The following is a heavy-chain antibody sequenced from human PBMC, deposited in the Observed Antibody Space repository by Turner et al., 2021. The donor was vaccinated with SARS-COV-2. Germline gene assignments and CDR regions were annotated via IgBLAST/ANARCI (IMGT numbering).Heavy chain of an antibody. V-gene: IGHV4-59*01. CDR1: GGSITSYY. D-gene: IGHD2-21*02. CDR3: ASGSGSYSAWYFDY. CDR2: VDYDGSS. Sequence: QVQLQESGPGLVKPSETLSLPCIVAGGSITSYYWSWIRQAPGKGLEWIGYVDYDGSSNYNPSLKSRVTISVDTSKNQFSLKLTSVTAADTAVYYCASGSGSYSAWYFDYWGQGTLVTVSS. J-gene: IGHJ4*02.